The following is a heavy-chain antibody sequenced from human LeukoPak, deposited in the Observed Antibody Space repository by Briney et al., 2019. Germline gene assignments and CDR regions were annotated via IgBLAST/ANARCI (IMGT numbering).Heavy chain of an antibody. J-gene: IGHJ3*02. V-gene: IGHV3-21*01. CDR3: ARDPTPPWEPAFHI. CDR1: GFTFTSYN. D-gene: IGHD1-26*01. CDR2: ISTSSSYI. Sequence: GGSLRLSCAASGFTFTSYNMNWVRQAPGKGLEWVSSISTSSSYIYYADSVKGRFTISRDNAKNSLYLQMNSLRAEDTAVYYCARDPTPPWEPAFHIWGQGTMVTVSS.